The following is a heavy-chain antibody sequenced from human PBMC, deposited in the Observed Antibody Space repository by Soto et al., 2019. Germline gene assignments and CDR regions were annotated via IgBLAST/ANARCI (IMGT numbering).Heavy chain of an antibody. CDR3: AKTFEY. CDR2: IYYSGST. Sequence: PSETLSLTCTVSGGSISSSSYYWGWIRQPPGKGLEWVGSIYYSGSTYYNPSLKSRVTISVDTSKNQFSLKLTSVTAADTAVYYCAKTFEYWGQGTLVTVSS. V-gene: IGHV4-39*01. J-gene: IGHJ4*02. CDR1: GGSISSSSYY.